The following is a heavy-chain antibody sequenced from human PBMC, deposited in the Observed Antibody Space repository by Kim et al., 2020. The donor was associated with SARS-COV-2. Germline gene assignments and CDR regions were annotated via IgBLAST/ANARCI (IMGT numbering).Heavy chain of an antibody. D-gene: IGHD3-22*01. J-gene: IGHJ4*02. V-gene: IGHV4-34*01. CDR3: ARGMYYYDSSGYLF. CDR2: INHSGST. Sequence: SETLSLTCAVYGGSFSGYYWSWIRQPPGKGLEWIGEINHSGSTNYNPSLKSRVTISVDTSKNQFSLKLSSVTAADTAVYYCARGMYYYDSSGYLFWGQGTLVTVSS. CDR1: GGSFSGYY.